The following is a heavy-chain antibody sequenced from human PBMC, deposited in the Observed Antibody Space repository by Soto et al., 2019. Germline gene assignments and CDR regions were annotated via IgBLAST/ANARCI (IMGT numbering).Heavy chain of an antibody. CDR1: GSITNHH. CDR2: FNPSGLST. V-gene: IGHV1-46*01. J-gene: IGHJ4*02. D-gene: IGHD6-19*01. CDR3: AKVTTRGPIAVAGPLGS. Sequence: QVHLVQSGAEVKKPGASVNVSCQASGSITNHHMHWVRQAPGQGLEWMGIFNPSGLSTTYAQKFQGRVTITRDTSTITVYMELSSPASEYTAVYFCAKVTTRGPIAVAGPLGSWGQGTLVIVSS.